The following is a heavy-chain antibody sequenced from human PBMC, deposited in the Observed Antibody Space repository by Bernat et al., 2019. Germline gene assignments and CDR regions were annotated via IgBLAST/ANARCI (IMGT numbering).Heavy chain of an antibody. D-gene: IGHD3-9*01. Sequence: QVQLQESGPGLVKPSETLSLTCTVSGGSISSYYWSWIRQPPGKGLEWIGYIYYSGSTNYNPSLKSRVTISVDTSKNQFSLKLSSVTAADTAVYYCAGLKDGILTGYTFDYWGQGTLVTVSS. V-gene: IGHV4-59*08. CDR1: GGSISSYY. CDR3: AGLKDGILTGYTFDY. CDR2: IYYSGST. J-gene: IGHJ4*02.